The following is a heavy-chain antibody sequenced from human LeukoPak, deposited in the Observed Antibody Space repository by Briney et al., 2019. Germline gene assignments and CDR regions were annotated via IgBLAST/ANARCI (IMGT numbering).Heavy chain of an antibody. J-gene: IGHJ4*02. CDR2: IYYSGST. CDR1: GGSISSGGYY. CDR3: ASGRIAAAGTLQDDY. D-gene: IGHD6-13*01. Sequence: SQTLSLTCTVSGGSISSGGYYWSWIRQHPGKGLEWIGYIYYSGSTYYNPSLKSRVTISVDTSKNQFSLKLSSVTAADTAVYYCASGRIAAAGTLQDDYWGQGTLVTVSS. V-gene: IGHV4-31*03.